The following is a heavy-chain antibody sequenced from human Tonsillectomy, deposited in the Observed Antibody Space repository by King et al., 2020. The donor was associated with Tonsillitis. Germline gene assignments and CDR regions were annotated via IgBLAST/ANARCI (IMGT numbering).Heavy chain of an antibody. CDR1: GGSISSYY. CDR3: ARISYYDILTGYFDY. V-gene: IGHV4-59*01. Sequence: QLQESGPGLVKPSETLSLTCTVSGGSISSYYWSWIRQPPGNGLEWIGYIYYIGSTNYNPSLKSRVTISVDTSKNQFSLKLSSVTAADTAVYYCARISYYDILTGYFDYWGQGTLVTVSS. J-gene: IGHJ4*02. D-gene: IGHD3-9*01. CDR2: IYYIGST.